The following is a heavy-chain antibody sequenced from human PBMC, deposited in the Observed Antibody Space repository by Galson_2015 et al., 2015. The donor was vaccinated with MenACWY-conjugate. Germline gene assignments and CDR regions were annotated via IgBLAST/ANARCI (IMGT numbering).Heavy chain of an antibody. J-gene: IGHJ4*02. CDR3: VRTSYCSGGRCYSPFDF. CDR1: GFSLSTSGMR. V-gene: IGHV2-70*04. CDR2: IDWDGDK. Sequence: PALVKPTQTLTLTCTFSGFSLSTSGMRVNWVRQPPGKALEWLARIDWDGDKLYNTSLRTRLTISKDTSKNQVVLTMTNMDPVDTATYYCVRTSYCSGGRCYSPFDFWGQGTLVTVSS. D-gene: IGHD2-15*01.